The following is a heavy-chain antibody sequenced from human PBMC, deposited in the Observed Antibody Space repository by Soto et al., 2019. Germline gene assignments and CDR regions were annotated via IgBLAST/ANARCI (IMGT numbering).Heavy chain of an antibody. CDR1: GYPFSAFD. CDR3: VRQPGGVATPGDDY. J-gene: IGHJ4*02. D-gene: IGHD2-15*01. CDR2: MNPASGDT. V-gene: IGHV1-8*01. Sequence: QVQLVQSGAEVKKPGASVKVSCEASGYPFSAFDINWVRQAGGQGLEWMGWMNPASGDTAFAQRFQDRITMTRSTSISTAYMELSRLTSDDTAVYFCVRQPGGVATPGDDYWGQGTLVTVSS.